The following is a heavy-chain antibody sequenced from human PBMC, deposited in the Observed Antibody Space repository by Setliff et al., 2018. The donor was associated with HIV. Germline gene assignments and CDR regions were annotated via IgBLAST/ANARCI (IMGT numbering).Heavy chain of an antibody. Sequence: SETLSLTCTVSGGSISNYYWSWIRQPPGKGLEWIGYIYYSGSTNYNPSLKSRVTISVDTSKNQFSLKLSSVTAADTAVYYCARTQQTYYYDSSGYYFDYWGQGTLVTVPQ. D-gene: IGHD3-22*01. CDR3: ARTQQTYYYDSSGYYFDY. CDR2: IYYSGST. J-gene: IGHJ4*02. V-gene: IGHV4-59*08. CDR1: GGSISNYY.